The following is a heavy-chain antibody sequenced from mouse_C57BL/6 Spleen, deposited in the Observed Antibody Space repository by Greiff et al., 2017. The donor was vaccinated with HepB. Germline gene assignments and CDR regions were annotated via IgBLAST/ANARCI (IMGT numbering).Heavy chain of an antibody. CDR3: ARPYYYGSSYPYAMDY. CDR2: ISSGSSTI. J-gene: IGHJ4*01. Sequence: DVKLVESGGGLVKPGGSLKLSCAASGFTFSDYGMHWVRQAPEKGLEWVAYISSGSSTIYYADTVKGRFTISRDNAKNTLFLQMTSLRSEDTAMYYCARPYYYGSSYPYAMDYWGQGTSVTVSS. V-gene: IGHV5-17*01. CDR1: GFTFSDYG. D-gene: IGHD1-1*01.